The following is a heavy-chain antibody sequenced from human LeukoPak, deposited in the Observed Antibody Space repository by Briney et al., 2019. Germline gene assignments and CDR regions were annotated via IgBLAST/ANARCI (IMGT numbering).Heavy chain of an antibody. Sequence: SETLSLTCAVSGASISSDNWWSWVRQPPGKGLEWIGEIYHSGSTNYNPSLKSRVTISVDKSKNQFSLKLSSVTAADTAVYYCARFMITFGGVIVMDAFDIWGQGTMVTVSS. V-gene: IGHV4-4*02. J-gene: IGHJ3*02. D-gene: IGHD3-16*02. CDR3: ARFMITFGGVIVMDAFDI. CDR1: GASISSDNW. CDR2: IYHSGST.